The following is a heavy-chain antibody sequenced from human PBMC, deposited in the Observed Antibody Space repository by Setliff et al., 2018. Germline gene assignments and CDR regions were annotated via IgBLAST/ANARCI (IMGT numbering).Heavy chain of an antibody. CDR1: GDSIRRGDY. V-gene: IGHV4-31*03. Sequence: PSETLSLTCTVSGDSIRRGDYWSWIRQHPGKGLEWIGYIHHSGETFYNPSLRSRVIISVDTSKNQFSLKVTSLIVADTAVYYCARARDGIDFDYFDYWGRGTPVTVSS. J-gene: IGHJ4*02. CDR2: IHHSGET. CDR3: ARARDGIDFDYFDY.